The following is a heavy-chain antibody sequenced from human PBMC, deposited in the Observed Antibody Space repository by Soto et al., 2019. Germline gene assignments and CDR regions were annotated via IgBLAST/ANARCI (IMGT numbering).Heavy chain of an antibody. D-gene: IGHD3-10*01. V-gene: IGHV4-59*01. CDR1: GGSISSYY. CDR2: IYYSGST. Sequence: PSETLSLTCTVSGGSISSYYWSWIRQPPGKGLEWIGYIYYSGSTNYNPSLKSRVTISVDTSKNQFSLKLSSVTAADTAVYYCARDIDYGSGSDIWGQGTMVTVSS. J-gene: IGHJ3*02. CDR3: ARDIDYGSGSDI.